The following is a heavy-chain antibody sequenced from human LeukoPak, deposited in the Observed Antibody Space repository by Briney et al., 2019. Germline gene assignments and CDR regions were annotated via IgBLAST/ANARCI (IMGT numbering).Heavy chain of an antibody. CDR1: GDTLSGNSSA. V-gene: IGHV6-1*01. CDR3: AIGGSNDPVEGFDY. CDR2: TYYRSKWYN. J-gene: IGHJ4*02. D-gene: IGHD1-1*01. Sequence: SQTLSLTCAISGDTLSGNSSAWSSIRQSPSRGLEWLGRTYYRSKWYNDYAVSVKSRITINPDTSENQFSLQLNSVTPEDTAVYYCAIGGSNDPVEGFDYWGQGTLVTVSS.